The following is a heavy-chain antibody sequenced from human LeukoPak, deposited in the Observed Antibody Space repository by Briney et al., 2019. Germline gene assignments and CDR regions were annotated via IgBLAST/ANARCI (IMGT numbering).Heavy chain of an antibody. V-gene: IGHV3-48*01. D-gene: IGHD5-12*01. Sequence: GGSLRLSCAASGFSLSSYSMNWVRQAPGKGLEWVSFISGSASTTHYADSVKGRFTISKDIAKDTIYLQMNSLKVEDTAIYFCTKNIGYSYGYLANWGQGARVTVSS. CDR3: TKNIGYSYGYLAN. J-gene: IGHJ4*02. CDR1: GFSLSSYS. CDR2: ISGSASTT.